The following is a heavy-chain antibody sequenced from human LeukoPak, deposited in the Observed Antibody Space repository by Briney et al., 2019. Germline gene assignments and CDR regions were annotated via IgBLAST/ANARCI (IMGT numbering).Heavy chain of an antibody. J-gene: IGHJ4*02. CDR2: ISASGGGT. D-gene: IGHD6-13*01. Sequence: PGGSLRLSCAASGFTFSTYAMTWVRQAPGKGLEWVSTISASGGGTYYADSVKGRFAISRDVSRNTLYLQMNSLRAEDTAVYYCAKPSGAAGNFGATYYFDYWGQGTLFTVSS. CDR3: AKPSGAAGNFGATYYFDY. V-gene: IGHV3-23*01. CDR1: GFTFSTYA.